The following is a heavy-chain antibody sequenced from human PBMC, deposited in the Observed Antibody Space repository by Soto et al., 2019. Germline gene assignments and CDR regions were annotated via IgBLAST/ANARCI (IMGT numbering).Heavy chain of an antibody. CDR3: ATYAYYYGSGWRLGRTWGAFDI. D-gene: IGHD3-10*01. CDR1: GYTLTELS. V-gene: IGHV1-24*01. J-gene: IGHJ3*02. Sequence: VTVSCKVSGYTLTELSMHWVRQAPGKGLEWMGGFDPEDGETIYAQKFQGRVTITEDTSTDTAYMELSSLRSEDTAVYYCATYAYYYGSGWRLGRTWGAFDIWGQGTMVPVSS. CDR2: FDPEDGET.